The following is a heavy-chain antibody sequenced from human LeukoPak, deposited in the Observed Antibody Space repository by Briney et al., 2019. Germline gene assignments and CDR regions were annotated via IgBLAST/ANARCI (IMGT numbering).Heavy chain of an antibody. V-gene: IGHV4-34*01. J-gene: IGHJ4*02. CDR1: GGSFSGYC. Sequence: SETLSLTCAVYGGSFSGYCWNWIRQPPGKGLEWIGEINHRGSINYNPSLKSRVTISVDTSKNQFSLKLSSVTAADTAVYYCARGGTFSGYGGYWGQGTLVIVSS. D-gene: IGHD3-22*01. CDR3: ARGGTFSGYGGY. CDR2: INHRGSI.